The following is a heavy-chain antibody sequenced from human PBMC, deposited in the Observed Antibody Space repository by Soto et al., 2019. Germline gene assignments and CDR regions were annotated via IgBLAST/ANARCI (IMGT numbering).Heavy chain of an antibody. CDR2: INAGNGNT. D-gene: IGHD3-10*01. CDR3: ARVEGDYYGSGSYPHLDY. J-gene: IGHJ4*02. CDR1: GYTFTSYA. Sequence: GASVKVSCKASGYTFTSYAMHWVRRAPGQRLEWMGWINAGNGNTKYSQKFQGRVTITRDTSASTAYMELSSLRSEDTAVYYCARVEGDYYGSGSYPHLDYWGQGTLVTSPQ. V-gene: IGHV1-3*01.